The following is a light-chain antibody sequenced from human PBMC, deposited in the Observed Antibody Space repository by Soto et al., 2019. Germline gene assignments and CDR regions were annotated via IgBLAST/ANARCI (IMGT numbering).Light chain of an antibody. V-gene: IGLV2-14*01. Sequence: QSVLTQPASVSGSPGQSITISCTGTSSDVGGYNYVSWYQQHPGKAPKLMIYDVTNRPSGVSNRFSGSKSGNTASLTISGLQAEDEADYYCSSYTGSSTLYVFGTGTKVNVL. J-gene: IGLJ1*01. CDR3: SSYTGSSTLYV. CDR2: DVT. CDR1: SSDVGGYNY.